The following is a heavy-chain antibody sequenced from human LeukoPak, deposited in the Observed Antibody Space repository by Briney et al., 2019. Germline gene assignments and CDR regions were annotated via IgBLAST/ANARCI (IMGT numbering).Heavy chain of an antibody. D-gene: IGHD5-18*01. CDR2: IFPSGGEI. CDR1: GFTFSTFA. J-gene: IGHJ4*02. V-gene: IGHV3-23*01. Sequence: GGSLRLSCVASGFTFSTFAVIWVRQPPGKGLEWVSSIFPSGGEIHYADSVRGRFTISRDNSKSILSLQMNSLRAEDTATYYCATYRQVLLPFESWGQGTLVTVSS. CDR3: ATYRQVLLPFES.